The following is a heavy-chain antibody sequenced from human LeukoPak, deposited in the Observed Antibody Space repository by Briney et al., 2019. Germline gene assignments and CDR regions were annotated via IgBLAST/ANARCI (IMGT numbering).Heavy chain of an antibody. CDR1: GFTFSDYY. D-gene: IGHD3-3*01. V-gene: IGHV3-11*01. CDR2: ISSSGSTI. CDR3: AREMLTIFGVVIPFDY. J-gene: IGHJ4*02. Sequence: PGGSLRLSCAASGFTFSDYYMNWIRQAPGKGLEWVSYISSSGSTIYYADSVKGRFTISRDNAKNSLYLQMNSLRAEDTAVYYCAREMLTIFGVVIPFDYWGQGTLVTVSS.